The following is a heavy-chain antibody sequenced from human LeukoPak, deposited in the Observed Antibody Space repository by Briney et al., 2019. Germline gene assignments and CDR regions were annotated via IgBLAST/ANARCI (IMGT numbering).Heavy chain of an antibody. J-gene: IGHJ4*02. D-gene: IGHD3-22*01. CDR1: GFTFSSYE. V-gene: IGHV3-48*03. Sequence: QPGGSLRLSCAASGFTFSSYEMNWVRQAPGKGLEWVSYISSSGSTIYYADSVKGRFTISRDNAKNSLYLQMNSLRAEDTAVYYCATLYDSSGYYPGIDYWGQGTLVTASS. CDR3: ATLYDSSGYYPGIDY. CDR2: ISSSGSTI.